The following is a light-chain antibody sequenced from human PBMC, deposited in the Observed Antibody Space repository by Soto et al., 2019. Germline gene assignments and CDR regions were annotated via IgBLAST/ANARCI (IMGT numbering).Light chain of an antibody. J-gene: IGKJ1*01. CDR2: GVS. CDR1: QSVSSN. Sequence: EIVMTQSPATLSVSPGERATLSCRGSQSVSSNLAWYQQTPGQAPRLLIYGVSNSATGIPDRFSGSGSGTDFTLTISRLEPEDFALYYCQQYGSSGTFGQGTKVDIK. CDR3: QQYGSSGT. V-gene: IGKV3-20*01.